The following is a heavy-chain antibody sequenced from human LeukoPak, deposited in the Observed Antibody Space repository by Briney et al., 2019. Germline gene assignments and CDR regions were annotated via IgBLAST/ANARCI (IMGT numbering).Heavy chain of an antibody. J-gene: IGHJ5*02. CDR3: ARDPSVAATGWGRWFDH. CDR2: ISGSSSIV. Sequence: GGSLRLSCAASGFTFSSYAMNWVRQAPGKGLEWLSYISGSSSIVYYGDSVKGRFTISRDNAKNSLYLQMNSLRDEDTAVYSCARDPSVAATGWGRWFDHWGLGTLVTVSS. V-gene: IGHV3-48*02. CDR1: GFTFSSYA. D-gene: IGHD6-13*01.